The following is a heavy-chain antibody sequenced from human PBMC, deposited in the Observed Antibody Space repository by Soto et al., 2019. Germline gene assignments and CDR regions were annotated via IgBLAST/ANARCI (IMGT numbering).Heavy chain of an antibody. CDR1: GFTFSSYG. Sequence: GGSLRLCCAASGFTFSSYGMHWVRQAPGKGLEWVAVISYDGSNKYYADSVKGRFTISRDNSKNTLYLQMNSLRAEDTAVYYCAKDHSERATVTTDDLDYWGQGTLVTVSS. CDR3: AKDHSERATVTTDDLDY. CDR2: ISYDGSNK. J-gene: IGHJ4*02. D-gene: IGHD4-17*01. V-gene: IGHV3-30*18.